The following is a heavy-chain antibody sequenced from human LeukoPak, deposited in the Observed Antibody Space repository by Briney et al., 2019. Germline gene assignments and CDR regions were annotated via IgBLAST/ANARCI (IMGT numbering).Heavy chain of an antibody. CDR1: GFSFTDYP. CDR3: ATDQRSAFDY. V-gene: IGHV3-48*02. J-gene: IGHJ4*02. D-gene: IGHD1-1*01. CDR2: IRTTAEGA. Sequence: GGSLRLSCATSGFSFTDYPMNWVRQAPGKGLEWISSIRTTAEGAKYAYYAVSVKVRVTISRDDGKNTLYLHMNSLRDDDTAEYYCATDQRSAFDYWGQGILVTVSS.